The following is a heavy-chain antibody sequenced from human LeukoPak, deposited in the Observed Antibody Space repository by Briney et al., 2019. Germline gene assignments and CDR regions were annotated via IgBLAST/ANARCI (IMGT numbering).Heavy chain of an antibody. Sequence: SETLSLTCAVYGGSFSGYYWSWIRQPPGKGLEWIGEINHSGSTNYNPSLKSRVTISVDTSKNQFSLKLSSVTAADTAVYYCARGPRILDVWGKGTTVTISS. CDR1: GGSFSGYY. CDR3: ARGPRILDV. J-gene: IGHJ6*04. D-gene: IGHD3-10*01. V-gene: IGHV4-34*01. CDR2: INHSGST.